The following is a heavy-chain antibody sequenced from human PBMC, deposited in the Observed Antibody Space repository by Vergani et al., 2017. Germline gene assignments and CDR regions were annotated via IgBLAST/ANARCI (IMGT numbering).Heavy chain of an antibody. V-gene: IGHV7-4-1*01. CDR3: ARAKRRRLAVGATYS. CDR1: GYSFNNYA. CDR2: INPTTGNP. Sequence: QEQLVQSGSELKKPGASVKVSCKASGYSFNNYAIHWVRQAPGQGLEWMGWINPTTGNPTYARAITGRFVFSLDTSISTAYLQIGSLKAEDTAVYFCARAKRRRLAVGATYSWVQGTLLTVSS. J-gene: IGHJ4*02. D-gene: IGHD6-19*01.